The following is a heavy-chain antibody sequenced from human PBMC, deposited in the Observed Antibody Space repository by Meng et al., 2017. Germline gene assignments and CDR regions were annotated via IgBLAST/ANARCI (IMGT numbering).Heavy chain of an antibody. Sequence: VQLQESGPGLVKPSQTLPLTCTVSGGVISSGGYYLSWIRQHPGKGLEWIGYIYYSGSTYYNPSLKSRVTISVDTSKNQFSLKLSSVTAADTAVYYCVTAPITMVRGVIITKWFDPWGQGTLVTVSS. CDR3: VTAPITMVRGVIITKWFDP. CDR2: IYYSGST. CDR1: GGVISSGGYY. D-gene: IGHD3-10*01. V-gene: IGHV4-31*03. J-gene: IGHJ5*02.